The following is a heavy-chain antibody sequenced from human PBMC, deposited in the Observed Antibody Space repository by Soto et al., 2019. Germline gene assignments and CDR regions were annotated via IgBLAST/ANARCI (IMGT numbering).Heavy chain of an antibody. CDR3: ARGRGVGYSGYPEKDY. CDR2: IWYDGSNK. J-gene: IGHJ4*02. CDR1: GFTFSSYG. V-gene: IGHV3-33*01. D-gene: IGHD5-12*01. Sequence: GGSLRLSCAASGFTFSSYGMHWVRQAPGKGLEWVAVIWYDGSNKYYADSVKGRFTISRDNSKNTLYLQMNSLRAEDTAVYYCARGRGVGYSGYPEKDYWGQGTLVTFSS.